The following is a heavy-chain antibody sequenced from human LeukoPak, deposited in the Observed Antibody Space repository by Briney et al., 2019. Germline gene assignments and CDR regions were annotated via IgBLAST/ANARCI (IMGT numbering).Heavy chain of an antibody. CDR2: INTNTGNP. Sequence: ASVKVSCKASGYTFTSYAMNWVRQAPGQGLEWMGWINTNTGNPTYAQGFTGRFVFSLDTSVSTAYLQISSLKAEDTAVYYCARDNVLRYFDWGRASDIWGQGTMVTVSS. CDR1: GYTFTSYA. V-gene: IGHV7-4-1*02. D-gene: IGHD3-9*01. J-gene: IGHJ3*02. CDR3: ARDNVLRYFDWGRASDI.